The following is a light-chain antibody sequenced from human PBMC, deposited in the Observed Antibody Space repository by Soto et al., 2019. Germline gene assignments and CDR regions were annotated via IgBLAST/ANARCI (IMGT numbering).Light chain of an antibody. Sequence: EIVMTQSPATLSVSPGERVTLSCRASQSVSSSYLAWYQQKPGQAPRLLIHGASTRATGFPARFSGSGSGTDFTLTISSLQSEDFAVYYCQQYNNWPWTFGQGTKVDI. J-gene: IGKJ1*01. CDR3: QQYNNWPWT. V-gene: IGKV3-15*01. CDR1: QSVSSSY. CDR2: GAS.